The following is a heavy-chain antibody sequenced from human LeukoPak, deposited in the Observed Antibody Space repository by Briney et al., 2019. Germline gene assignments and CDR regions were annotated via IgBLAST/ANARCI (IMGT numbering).Heavy chain of an antibody. CDR3: ARYCSSTSCYDAFDI. CDR1: GFTFSSYS. D-gene: IGHD2-2*01. CDR2: IYSGGST. V-gene: IGHV3-66*01. Sequence: GGSLRLSCAASGFTFSSYSMSWVRQAPGKGLEWVSVIYSGGSTYYADSVKGRFTISRDNSKNTLYLQMNSLRAEDTAVYYCARYCSSTSCYDAFDIWGQGTMVTVSS. J-gene: IGHJ3*02.